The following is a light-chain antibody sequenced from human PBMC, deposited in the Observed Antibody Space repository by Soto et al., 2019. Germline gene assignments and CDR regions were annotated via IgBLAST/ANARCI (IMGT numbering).Light chain of an antibody. V-gene: IGKV1-39*01. CDR1: RTIAGY. CDR2: AAF. Sequence: DIQMTQSPSSLSASVVDRVTITCRASRTIAGYVNWYPQRPGEAPNLLVSAAFSLQSGVPSRFRGSGSGTAFTLTINSLPPEEFATFYCQQTYSTPGTFGQGTKVEIK. CDR3: QQTYSTPGT. J-gene: IGKJ1*01.